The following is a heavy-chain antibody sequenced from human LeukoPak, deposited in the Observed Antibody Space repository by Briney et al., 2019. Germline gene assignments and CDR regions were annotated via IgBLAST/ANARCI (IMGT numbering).Heavy chain of an antibody. J-gene: IGHJ6*03. CDR1: GFTFSSYG. Sequence: PGRSLRLSCAASGFTFSSYGMHWVRQAPGKGLEWVAVIWYGGSNKYYADSVKGRFTISRDNSKNTLYLQMNSLRAEDTAVYYCAKAIKYYYYYMDVWGKGTTVTVSS. CDR2: IWYGGSNK. V-gene: IGHV3-33*06. D-gene: IGHD2-21*01. CDR3: AKAIKYYYYYMDV.